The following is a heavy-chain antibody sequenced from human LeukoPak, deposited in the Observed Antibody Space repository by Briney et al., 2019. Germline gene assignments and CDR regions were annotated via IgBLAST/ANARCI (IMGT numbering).Heavy chain of an antibody. J-gene: IGHJ4*02. D-gene: IGHD3-9*01. CDR1: GGSISSGSYY. CDR3: ARHRRLTGSTYDY. V-gene: IGHV4-61*02. CDR2: IYTSGST. Sequence: PSETLSLTCTVSGGSISSGSYYWSWIRQPAGKGLEWIGRIYTSGSTNYNPSLKSRVTISVDTSKNQFSLKLSSVTAADTAVYYCARHRRLTGSTYDYWGQGTLVTVSS.